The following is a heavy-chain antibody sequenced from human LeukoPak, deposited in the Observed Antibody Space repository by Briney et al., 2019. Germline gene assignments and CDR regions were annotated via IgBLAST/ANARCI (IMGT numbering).Heavy chain of an antibody. V-gene: IGHV4-34*01. D-gene: IGHD3-9*01. CDR2: INHSGST. J-gene: IGHJ6*03. CDR3: ARGRYYDILTGYYDPYYYYYMDV. Sequence: PSETLSLTCAVYGGSFSGYYWSWIRQPPGKGLEWIGEINHSGSTNYNPSLKSRVTISVDTSKNQFSLKLSSVTAADTAVYYCARGRYYDILTGYYDPYYYYYMDVWGKGTTVTVSS. CDR1: GGSFSGYY.